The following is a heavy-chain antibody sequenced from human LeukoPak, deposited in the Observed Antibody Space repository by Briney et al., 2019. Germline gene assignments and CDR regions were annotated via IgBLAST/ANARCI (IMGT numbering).Heavy chain of an antibody. CDR2: INSDGSST. V-gene: IGHV3-74*01. D-gene: IGHD4-23*01. Sequence: PGGSLRLSCAASGFTFSSYWMHWVRQAPGKGLVWVSRINSDGSSTSYADSVKGRFTISRDNAKNTLYLQMNSLRAEDTAVYYCARDQGVDYGGRRGWFDPWGQGTLVTVSS. CDR1: GFTFSSYW. J-gene: IGHJ5*02. CDR3: ARDQGVDYGGRRGWFDP.